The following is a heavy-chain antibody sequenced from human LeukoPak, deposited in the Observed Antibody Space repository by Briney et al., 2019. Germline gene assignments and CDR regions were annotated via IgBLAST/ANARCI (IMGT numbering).Heavy chain of an antibody. V-gene: IGHV3-7*01. CDR3: AREPIGVGATPKAAPEDAFDI. CDR2: IKQDGSEK. D-gene: IGHD1-26*01. Sequence: GGSLRLSCAASGFTFSRYAMSWVRQAPGKGLEWVANIKQDGSEKYYVDSVKGRFTISRDNAKNSLYLQMNSLRAEDTAVYYCAREPIGVGATPKAAPEDAFDIWGQGTMVTVSS. J-gene: IGHJ3*02. CDR1: GFTFSRYA.